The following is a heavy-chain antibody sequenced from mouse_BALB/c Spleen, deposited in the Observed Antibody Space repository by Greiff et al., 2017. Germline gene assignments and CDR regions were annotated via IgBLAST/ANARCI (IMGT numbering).Heavy chain of an antibody. J-gene: IGHJ3*01. Sequence: VQLQASGAELARPGASVKMSFKASGYTFPRYTMHWVKQRPGQGLEWIGYINPSSGYTNYNQKFKDKATLTADKSSSTAYMQLSSLTSEDSAVYYCARRDYGNYLFAYWGQGTLVTVSA. CDR1: GYTFPRYT. V-gene: IGHV1-4*01. CDR3: ARRDYGNYLFAY. D-gene: IGHD2-1*01. CDR2: INPSSGYT.